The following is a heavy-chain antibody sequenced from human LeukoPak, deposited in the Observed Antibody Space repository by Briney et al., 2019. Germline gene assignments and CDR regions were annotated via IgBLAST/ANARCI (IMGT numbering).Heavy chain of an antibody. CDR3: ARGATTDWIDWYDP. V-gene: IGHV4-4*07. Sequence: SETLSLTCTVSGGSISSYYWSWIRQPAGKGLEWIGRIYTSGSTNYNPSLKSRVTMSVDTSKNQFSLKLSSVTAADTAVYYCARGATTDWIDWYDPWGQGTLVTVSS. D-gene: IGHD4-17*01. J-gene: IGHJ5*02. CDR2: IYTSGST. CDR1: GGSISSYY.